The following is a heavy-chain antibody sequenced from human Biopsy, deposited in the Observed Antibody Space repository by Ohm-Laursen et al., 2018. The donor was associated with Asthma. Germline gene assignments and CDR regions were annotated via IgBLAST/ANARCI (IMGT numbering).Heavy chain of an antibody. CDR1: GGSISSFY. V-gene: IGHV4-59*01. CDR3: VRAVRNEQWLAPFDY. D-gene: IGHD6-19*01. CDR2: VYWTGST. Sequence: SETLSLTCSVYGGSISSFYWSWIRQSPEKRLEWMGYVYWTGSTNYNPSLKSRVTMSVDTSKNRMFLELTSVTAADTAIYYCVRAVRNEQWLAPFDYWGQGKPVTVSS. J-gene: IGHJ4*02.